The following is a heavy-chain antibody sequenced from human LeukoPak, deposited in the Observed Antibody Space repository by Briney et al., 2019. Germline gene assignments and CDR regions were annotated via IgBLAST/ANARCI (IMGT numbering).Heavy chain of an antibody. CDR2: IYSGGST. CDR3: ARGRQEYPNWFDP. D-gene: IGHD2-2*01. Sequence: PGGSLRLSCAASGFTVSSNYMSWVRQAPGKGLEWVSVIYSGGSTYYADPVKGRFTISRDNSKNTLYLQMNSLRAEDTAVYYCARGRQEYPNWFDPWGQGTLVTVSS. J-gene: IGHJ5*02. V-gene: IGHV3-66*02. CDR1: GFTVSSNY.